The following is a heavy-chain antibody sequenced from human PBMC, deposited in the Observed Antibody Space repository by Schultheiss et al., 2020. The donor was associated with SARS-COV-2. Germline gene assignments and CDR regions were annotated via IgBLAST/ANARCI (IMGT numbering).Heavy chain of an antibody. CDR1: GFTFSSYA. CDR3: ARDTASSPYYDFWSGQVRWFDP. J-gene: IGHJ5*02. D-gene: IGHD3-3*01. CDR2: ISGSGGST. Sequence: GGSLRLSCSASGFTFSSYAMSWVRQAPGKGLEWVSAISGSGGSTYYADSVRGRFTISRDNTKNSLYLQMNSLRAEDTAVYYCARDTASSPYYDFWSGQVRWFDPWGQGTLVTVSS. V-gene: IGHV3-23*01.